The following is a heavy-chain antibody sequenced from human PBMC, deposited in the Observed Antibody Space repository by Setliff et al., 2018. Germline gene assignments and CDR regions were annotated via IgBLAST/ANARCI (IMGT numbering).Heavy chain of an antibody. D-gene: IGHD2-15*01. CDR1: TFTFSSYV. V-gene: IGHV3-30*08. CDR3: VCFSWRGCSGDTCYSGDDSFDM. J-gene: IGHJ3*02. CDR2: ISYEGSGK. Sequence: GGSLRLSCAASTFTFSSYVMHWVRQAPGKGLEWVAMISYEGSGKFYADSVKGRFTISRDNSKNTLFLQMNSLRVEDSAIYYCVCFSWRGCSGDTCYSGDDSFDMWGQGTVVTVSS.